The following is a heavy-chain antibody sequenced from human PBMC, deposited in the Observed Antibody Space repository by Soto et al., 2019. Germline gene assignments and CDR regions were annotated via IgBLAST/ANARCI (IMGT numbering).Heavy chain of an antibody. D-gene: IGHD3-9*01. CDR2: IIPIFGTA. CDR3: ARANHFDWWYNWFDP. V-gene: IGHV1-69*13. CDR1: GYTFTSYD. J-gene: IGHJ5*02. Sequence: SVKVSCKASGYTFTSYDINWVRQATGQGLEWMGGIIPIFGTANYAQKFQGRVTITADESTSTAYMELSSLRSDDTAVYYCARANHFDWWYNWFDPWGQGTLVTVSS.